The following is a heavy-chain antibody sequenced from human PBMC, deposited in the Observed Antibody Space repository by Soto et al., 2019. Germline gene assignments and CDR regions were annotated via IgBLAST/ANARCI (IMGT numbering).Heavy chain of an antibody. D-gene: IGHD5-18*01. V-gene: IGHV3-23*01. CDR2: ISDRGGST. Sequence: PXVSLRLSCAASGFTFSNYAVSWVRQSPGRGLEWVASISDRGGSTKYADSVNGRFTISRDNSRNTLFLQMDTLRAEDTAVYYCARLPYSYVSLYFFDFWGQGTLVTVSS. J-gene: IGHJ4*02. CDR3: ARLPYSYVSLYFFDF. CDR1: GFTFSNYA.